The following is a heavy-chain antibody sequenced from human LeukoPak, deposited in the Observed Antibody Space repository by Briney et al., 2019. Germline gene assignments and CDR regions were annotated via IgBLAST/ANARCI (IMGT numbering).Heavy chain of an antibody. Sequence: GGSLRLSCAASGFTFSDYYMSWIRQAPGKWLEWVSYISSSGSTIYYADSVKGRFTISRDNAKNSLYLQMNSLRAEDTAVYYCARECSSTSCFDAFDIWGQGTMVTVSS. CDR3: ARECSSTSCFDAFDI. V-gene: IGHV3-11*04. J-gene: IGHJ3*02. CDR1: GFTFSDYY. CDR2: ISSSGSTI. D-gene: IGHD2-2*01.